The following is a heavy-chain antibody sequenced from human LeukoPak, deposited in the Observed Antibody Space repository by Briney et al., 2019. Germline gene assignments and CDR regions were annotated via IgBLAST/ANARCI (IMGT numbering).Heavy chain of an antibody. V-gene: IGHV1-24*01. CDR2: FDPEDGER. CDR1: GYTLTELS. D-gene: IGHD5-24*01. CDR3: ATVKRFDGYNVY. J-gene: IGHJ4*02. Sequence: ASVKVSCKVSGYTLTELSMNWVRQAPGKGLEWMAGFDPEDGERIYAQKFQGRVTMTEDASTDTAYMELSSLKSDDTAVYYCATVKRFDGYNVYWGQGTLVTVSS.